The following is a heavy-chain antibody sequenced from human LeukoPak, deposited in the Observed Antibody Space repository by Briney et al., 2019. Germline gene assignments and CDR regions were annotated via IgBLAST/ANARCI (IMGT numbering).Heavy chain of an antibody. V-gene: IGHV3-7*01. Sequence: GGSLRLSCAASGFTFSSYWMSWVRQAPGKGLEWVAIIKQDESEKYYVDSVKGRFTISRDNAKNSVFLQMNSLRAEDTAVYYCAKDKIQLWLLNGRMPWFDPWGQGTLVTVSS. D-gene: IGHD5-18*01. CDR2: IKQDESEK. CDR3: AKDKIQLWLLNGRMPWFDP. CDR1: GFTFSSYW. J-gene: IGHJ5*02.